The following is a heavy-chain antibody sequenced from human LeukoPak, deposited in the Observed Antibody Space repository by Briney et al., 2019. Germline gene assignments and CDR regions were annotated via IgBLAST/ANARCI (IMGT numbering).Heavy chain of an antibody. CDR1: GVSISSSSYY. CDR2: IYCSGST. Sequence: SETLSLTCTVSGVSISSSSYYWGWLRQPPGKGLEWVGSIYCSGSTYYNPSLKSRATISVDTSKNQFSLKLSSVTAADTAVYYCARQNSQWLLLLAPTFFDYWGQGTLVTVSS. J-gene: IGHJ4*02. CDR3: ARQNSQWLLLLAPTFFDY. V-gene: IGHV4-39*01. D-gene: IGHD3-22*01.